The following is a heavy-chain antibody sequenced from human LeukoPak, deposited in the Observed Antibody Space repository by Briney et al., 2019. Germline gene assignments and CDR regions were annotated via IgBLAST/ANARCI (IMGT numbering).Heavy chain of an antibody. CDR2: IYGGGNI. V-gene: IGHV3-53*01. CDR1: GFTVSSNY. Sequence: GGSLRLSCAASGFTVSSNYMNWVRQAPGKGLEWVSVIYGGGNIYYADSVKGRFTISRDNSKNTLYLQMNSLRAEDTAVYYCARGAGYNYPYYFDYWGQGTLVTVSS. D-gene: IGHD5-24*01. CDR3: ARGAGYNYPYYFDY. J-gene: IGHJ4*02.